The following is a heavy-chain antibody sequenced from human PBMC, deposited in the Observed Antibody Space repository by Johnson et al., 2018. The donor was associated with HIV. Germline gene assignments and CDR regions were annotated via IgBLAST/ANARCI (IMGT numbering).Heavy chain of an antibody. V-gene: IGHV3-30*04. CDR3: AREGQEFNDAFDI. CDR1: GFTFSSYA. CDR2: ISYDGSNK. Sequence: VHLVESGGGVVQPGRSLRLSCAASGFTFSSYAMHWVRQAPGKGLEWVAVISYDGSNKYYADSVKGRFTISRDNSKNTLYLQMNSLRAEDTAVYYCAREGQEFNDAFDIWGQGTMVTVSS. J-gene: IGHJ3*02. D-gene: IGHD3-10*01.